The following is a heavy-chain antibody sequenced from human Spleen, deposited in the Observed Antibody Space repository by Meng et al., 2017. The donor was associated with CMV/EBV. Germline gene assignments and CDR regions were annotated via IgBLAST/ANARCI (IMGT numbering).Heavy chain of an antibody. J-gene: IGHJ4*02. V-gene: IGHV1-18*01. CDR3: ARDLLSTLGVAPDPVDY. CDR2: ISAYNGNT. CDR1: GYIFTSYG. D-gene: IGHD3-3*01. Sequence: ASVKVSCKTSGYIFTSYGISWVRQAPGQGLEWMGWISAYNGNTNYAQKLQGRVTMTTDTSTTTAYMELRSLRSDDTAVYYCARDLLSTLGVAPDPVDYWGQGTLVTVSS.